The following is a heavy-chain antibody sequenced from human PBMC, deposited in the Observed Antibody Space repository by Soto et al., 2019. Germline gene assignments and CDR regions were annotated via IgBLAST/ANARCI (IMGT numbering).Heavy chain of an antibody. J-gene: IGHJ6*02. Sequence: EVQLVESGGGLVQPGGSLRLSCAASGFTVSSNYMSWVRQAPGKGLEWVSVIYSGGSTYYADSVKGRFTISRDNSKNTLYLQMNSLRAEDTAVYYCARDHSSGYYYYYGMDVWGQGTTVTVSS. V-gene: IGHV3-66*01. CDR2: IYSGGST. CDR3: ARDHSSGYYYYYGMDV. CDR1: GFTVSSNY. D-gene: IGHD6-19*01.